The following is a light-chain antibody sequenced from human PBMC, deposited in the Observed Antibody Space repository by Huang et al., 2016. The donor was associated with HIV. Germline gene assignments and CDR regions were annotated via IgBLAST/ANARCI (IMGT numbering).Light chain of an antibody. CDR1: QSVSSY. V-gene: IGKV3-11*01. CDR2: DAS. Sequence: EIVLTQSPATLSLSPGERATLSCRASQSVSSYLAWYQQRPGQAPRLLNYDASTGATGIPDRFSGSGSGTDFTLTISSLEPEDFAVYYCQQRSNWPPLTFGGGTKVEIK. CDR3: QQRSNWPPLT. J-gene: IGKJ4*01.